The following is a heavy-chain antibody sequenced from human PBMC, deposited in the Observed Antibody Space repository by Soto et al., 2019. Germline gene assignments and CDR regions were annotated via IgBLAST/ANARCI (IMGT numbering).Heavy chain of an antibody. CDR3: TTDSPFFGVVRVSRYYYGMDV. CDR1: GFTFSNAW. CDR2: IKSKTDGGTT. Sequence: GGSLRLSCAASGFTFSNAWMSWVRQAPGKGLEWVGRIKSKTDGGTTDYAAPVKGRFTISRDDSKNTLYLQMNSLKTEDTAVYYCTTDSPFFGVVRVSRYYYGMDVWGQGTTVTVS. D-gene: IGHD3-3*01. J-gene: IGHJ6*02. V-gene: IGHV3-15*01.